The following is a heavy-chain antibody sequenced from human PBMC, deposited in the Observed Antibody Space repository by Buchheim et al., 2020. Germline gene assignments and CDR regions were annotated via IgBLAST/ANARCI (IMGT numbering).Heavy chain of an antibody. J-gene: IGHJ4*02. CDR3: ARRRDGYRD. CDR2: ISYDGSDN. V-gene: IGHV3-30*03. D-gene: IGHD5-24*01. CDR1: GFTFSGYD. Sequence: QVQLVESGGGVVQPGRSLRLSCAASGFTFSGYDMHWVRQAPGKGLEWVAIISYDGSDNYYADSVKGRFTIPRDHSKNTLYLQMSSLRAEDTAVYYCARRRDGYRDGGKGTL.